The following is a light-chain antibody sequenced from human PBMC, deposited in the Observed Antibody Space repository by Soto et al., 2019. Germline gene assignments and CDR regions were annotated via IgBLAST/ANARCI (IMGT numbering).Light chain of an antibody. CDR3: QKYDSVPHF. CDR1: QGISNY. J-gene: IGKJ5*01. CDR2: AAS. Sequence: DIQMTQSPSSLSASVGDRVTITCRAGQGISNYLAWYQHKPGKVPKLLIYAASTLQLGVPSRFSGSGSGTDFTLTISSLQPEDVATYYCQKYDSVPHFFGQGTRLEIK. V-gene: IGKV1-27*01.